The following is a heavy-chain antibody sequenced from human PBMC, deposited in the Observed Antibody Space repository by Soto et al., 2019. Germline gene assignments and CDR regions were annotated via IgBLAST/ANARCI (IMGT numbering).Heavy chain of an antibody. CDR2: VIPIFDVT. J-gene: IGHJ4*02. Sequence: QVQLVQSGSEVKKRGSSVKVSCKASGGTFSIYTISWVRQAPGQGLEWMGRVIPIFDVTSYAQRFQGRVTITADKSTTTAYMELSSLRSEDTAVSYCARDRDNSNWPNFDYWGQGTLVTVSS. V-gene: IGHV1-69*02. CDR3: ARDRDNSNWPNFDY. D-gene: IGHD6-13*01. CDR1: GGTFSIYT.